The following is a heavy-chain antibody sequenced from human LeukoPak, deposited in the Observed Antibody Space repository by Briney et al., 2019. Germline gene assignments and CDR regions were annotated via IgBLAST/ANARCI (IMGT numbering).Heavy chain of an antibody. CDR1: GGSISSYY. V-gene: IGHV4-59*01. Sequence: KPSETLSLTCTVSGGSISSYYWSWVRQPPGKGLEWIGYIYYSGSTNYNPSLKSRVTISVDTSKNQFSLKLSSVTAADTAVYYCARAGPRGQIWFDYWGQGTLVTVSS. CDR2: IYYSGST. J-gene: IGHJ4*02. D-gene: IGHD5-18*01. CDR3: ARAGPRGQIWFDY.